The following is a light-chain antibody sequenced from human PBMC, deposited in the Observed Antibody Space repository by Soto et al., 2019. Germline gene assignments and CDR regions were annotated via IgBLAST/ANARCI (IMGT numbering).Light chain of an antibody. Sequence: DIQMTQSPSTLSASVGDRVTITCRASQGIDRWLAWYQQKPGKAPKLLIYRASSLESGVPSRFSGSGSGTEFTLTISSLQPDDFTTDYCQQYKTYTYTFAQGTKLEIK. V-gene: IGKV1-5*03. CDR3: QQYKTYTYT. CDR2: RAS. J-gene: IGKJ2*01. CDR1: QGIDRW.